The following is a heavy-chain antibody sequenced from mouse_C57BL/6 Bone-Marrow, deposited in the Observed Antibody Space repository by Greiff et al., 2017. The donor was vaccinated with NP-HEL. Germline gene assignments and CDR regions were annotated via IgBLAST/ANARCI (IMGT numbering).Heavy chain of an antibody. D-gene: IGHD1-1*01. CDR1: GYTFTSYW. CDR3: ARPGFYGSSSYYFDY. CDR2: IYPGSGST. Sequence: QVQLQQPGAELVKPGASVKMSCKASGYTFTSYWITWVKQRPGQGLEWIGDIYPGSGSTNYNEKFKSKATLTVDTSSSTAYMQLSSLTSEDSAVYYCARPGFYGSSSYYFDYWGQGTTLTDSS. J-gene: IGHJ2*01. V-gene: IGHV1-55*01.